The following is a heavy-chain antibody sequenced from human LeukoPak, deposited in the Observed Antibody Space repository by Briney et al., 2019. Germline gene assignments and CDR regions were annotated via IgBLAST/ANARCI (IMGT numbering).Heavy chain of an antibody. Sequence: PGASVKVSCKASGYTFTTHGIAWVRQAPGQGLEWMGWISAHNGNTNYAQSLQGRVTMTTDTSTNTAYMELRSLRSDGTAVYYCARDGYFDLWGRGTLVTVSS. J-gene: IGHJ2*01. CDR2: ISAHNGNT. CDR3: ARDGYFDL. CDR1: GYTFTTHG. V-gene: IGHV1-18*01.